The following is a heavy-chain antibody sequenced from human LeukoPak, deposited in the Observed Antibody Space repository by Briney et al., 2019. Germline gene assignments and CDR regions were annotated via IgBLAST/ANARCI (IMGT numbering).Heavy chain of an antibody. D-gene: IGHD2-21*01. CDR2: INPNSGGT. J-gene: IGHJ5*02. V-gene: IGHV1-2*02. CDR3: ARADRLHGGPYLIGP. Sequence: GASVKVSCKTSGHSFTGYYMHWVRQAPGQGLEWMGWINPNSGGTSSAQKFQGRVTMTRDTSISTVYMEVSWLTSDDTATYYCARADRLHGGPYLIGPWGQGTLVTVSS. CDR1: GHSFTGYY.